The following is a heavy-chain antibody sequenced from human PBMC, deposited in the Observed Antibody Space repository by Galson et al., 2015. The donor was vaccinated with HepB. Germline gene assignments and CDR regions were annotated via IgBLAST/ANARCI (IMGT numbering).Heavy chain of an antibody. V-gene: IGHV4-59*08. CDR2: ISYSGST. D-gene: IGHD3-3*01. CDR3: ARSRLRHLEWVPFDY. Sequence: LSLTCSVSRGSIIGYYWSWIRQPPGKGLEWIGYISYSGSTNYNPSLKSRITMSVDTSKNQFSLRLNSVVAAGTAVYYCARSRLRHLEWVPFDYWGQGTLVTVSS. CDR1: RGSIIGYY. J-gene: IGHJ4*02.